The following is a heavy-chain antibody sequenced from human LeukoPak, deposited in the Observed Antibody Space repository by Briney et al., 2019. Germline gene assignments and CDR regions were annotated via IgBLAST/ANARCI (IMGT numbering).Heavy chain of an antibody. D-gene: IGHD3-16*02. CDR3: ARGGAYDYVWGSYRHTYYFDY. J-gene: IGHJ4*02. V-gene: IGHV4-34*01. CDR1: GGSFSGYY. Sequence: PSETLSLTCAVYGGSFSGYYWSWIRQPPGKGLEWIGEINHSGSTNYNPSLKSRVTISVDTSKNQFSLKLSSVTAADTAVYYCARGGAYDYVWGSYRHTYYFDYWGQGTLVTVSS. CDR2: INHSGST.